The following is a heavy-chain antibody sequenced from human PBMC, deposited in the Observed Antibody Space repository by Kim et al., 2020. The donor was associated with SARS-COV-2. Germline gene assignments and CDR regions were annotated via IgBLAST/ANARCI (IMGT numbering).Heavy chain of an antibody. J-gene: IGHJ6*02. CDR3: AREGYCSSTSCYTDYYYYGMDV. D-gene: IGHD2-2*02. CDR2: IWYDGSNK. CDR1: GFTFSSYG. Sequence: GGSLRLSCAASGFTFSSYGMHWVRQAPGKGLEWVAVIWYDGSNKYYADSVKGRFTISRDNSKNTLYLQMNSLRAEDTAVYYCAREGYCSSTSCYTDYYYYGMDVWGQGTTVTVSS. V-gene: IGHV3-33*01.